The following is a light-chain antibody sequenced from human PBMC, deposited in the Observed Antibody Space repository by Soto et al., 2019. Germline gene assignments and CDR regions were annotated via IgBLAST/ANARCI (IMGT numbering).Light chain of an antibody. CDR2: RAS. CDR3: QQYGSSPTT. CDR1: QSVSSSY. J-gene: IGKJ1*01. V-gene: IGKV3-20*01. Sequence: EIVLTQSPGTLSLSPGERATLSCRASQSVSSSYLAWYQQKPGQAPRLLIYRASSRATGIPDRFSGSGSGTDFTLTISRLETEDFAVYYCQQYGSSPTTFGQGTKVEIK.